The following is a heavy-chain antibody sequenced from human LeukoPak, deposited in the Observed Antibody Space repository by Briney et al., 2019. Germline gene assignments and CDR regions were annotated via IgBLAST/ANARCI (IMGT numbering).Heavy chain of an antibody. CDR3: ARDDRDISSFRFDY. CDR2: ISGHSRDI. Sequence: AGGSLRLSCAASGFTFNTYSMNWVRQAPGKGLEWVSSISGHSRDIYYADSVKGRFTISRDNAKNSLHLQMNSLRAEDTAVYYCARDDRDISSFRFDYWGHGILVTVSS. V-gene: IGHV3-21*01. CDR1: GFTFNTYS. D-gene: IGHD6-6*01. J-gene: IGHJ4*01.